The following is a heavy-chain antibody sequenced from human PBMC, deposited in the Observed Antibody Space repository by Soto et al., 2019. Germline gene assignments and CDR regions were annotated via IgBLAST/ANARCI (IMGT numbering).Heavy chain of an antibody. CDR2: ISGSGGST. J-gene: IGHJ6*02. CDR3: AKDRGASVGYVMDV. V-gene: IGHV3-23*01. CDR1: GFTFSSYA. D-gene: IGHD3-10*01. Sequence: EVQLLESGGGLVQPGGSLRLSCAASGFTFSSYAMSWVRQAPGKGLEWVSAISGSGGSTYYADSVKGRFTISRDNSKNTLYLQMNSLSAEDTAVYNCAKDRGASVGYVMDVWGPGNTVTVFS.